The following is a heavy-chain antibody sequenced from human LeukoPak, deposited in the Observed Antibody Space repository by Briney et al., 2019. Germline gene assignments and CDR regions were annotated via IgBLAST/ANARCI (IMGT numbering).Heavy chain of an antibody. Sequence: GASVKVSCKASGYTFTGYYMHWVRQAPGQGLEWMGWINPNSGGTNYAQKFQGRVTMTRDTSISTAYMELSRLRSDDTAVYYCARDLLETHDAFDIWGQGTMVTVSS. V-gene: IGHV1-2*02. CDR2: INPNSGGT. D-gene: IGHD1-1*01. CDR1: GYTFTGYY. J-gene: IGHJ3*02. CDR3: ARDLLETHDAFDI.